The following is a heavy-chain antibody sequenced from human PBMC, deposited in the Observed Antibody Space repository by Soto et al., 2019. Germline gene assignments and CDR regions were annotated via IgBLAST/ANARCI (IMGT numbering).Heavy chain of an antibody. V-gene: IGHV3-23*01. D-gene: IGHD3-16*01. CDR1: GFTFGSYA. CDR3: AKDQDFDLRRAFDI. Sequence: EVQLLESGGGLVQPGGSLRLSCAASGFTFGSYAMGWVRQGPGKGLEWVSTISGSGAKTYYADSVKGRFTISRDNSENTQYLQMKSLRGENTAVYYCAKDQDFDLRRAFDIWGQGTMVTVSS. J-gene: IGHJ3*02. CDR2: ISGSGAKT.